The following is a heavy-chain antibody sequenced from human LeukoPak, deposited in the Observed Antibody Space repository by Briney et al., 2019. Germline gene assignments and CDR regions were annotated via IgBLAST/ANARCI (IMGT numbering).Heavy chain of an antibody. Sequence: GGSLRLSCAASGFTFSNAWMSWVRQARGQGLEWVGRIKSKADGGTTDYAAPVKGRFTISRDDSKNTLYLQMNSLKTEDTAVYYCTTDGYYYDSSGYYYDEGFDYWGQGTLVTVSS. CDR1: GFTFSNAW. D-gene: IGHD3-22*01. J-gene: IGHJ4*02. V-gene: IGHV3-15*01. CDR3: TTDGYYYDSSGYYYDEGFDY. CDR2: IKSKADGGTT.